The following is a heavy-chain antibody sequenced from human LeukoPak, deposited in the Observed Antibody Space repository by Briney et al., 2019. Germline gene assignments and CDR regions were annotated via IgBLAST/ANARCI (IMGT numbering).Heavy chain of an antibody. V-gene: IGHV3-9*03. Sequence: GGSLRLSCAASGFTFDDYAMHWVRQAPGKGLEWVSGIGWNSGSIGYADSVKGRFTISRDNAKNSLYLQMNSLRAEDMALYYCAKGGCSSTSCYTGDYWGQGTLVTVSS. CDR2: IGWNSGSI. CDR3: AKGGCSSTSCYTGDY. CDR1: GFTFDDYA. J-gene: IGHJ4*02. D-gene: IGHD2-2*02.